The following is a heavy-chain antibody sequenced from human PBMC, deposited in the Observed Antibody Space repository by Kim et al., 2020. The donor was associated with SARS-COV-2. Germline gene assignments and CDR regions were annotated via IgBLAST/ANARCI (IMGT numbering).Heavy chain of an antibody. Sequence: SETLSLTCAVYGGSFSGYYWSWIRQPPGKGLEWIGEINHSGSTNYNPSLKSRVTISVDTSKNQFSLKLSSVTAADTAVYYCARDLRGAAHGWGTWGQGTL. V-gene: IGHV4-34*01. CDR1: GGSFSGYY. CDR2: INHSGST. J-gene: IGHJ5*02. D-gene: IGHD6-6*01. CDR3: ARDLRGAAHGWGT.